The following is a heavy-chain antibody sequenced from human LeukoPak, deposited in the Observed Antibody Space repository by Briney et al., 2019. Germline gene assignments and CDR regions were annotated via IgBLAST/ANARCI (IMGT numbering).Heavy chain of an antibody. D-gene: IGHD5-18*01. CDR2: MNPNSGNT. J-gene: IGHJ4*02. CDR3: AREMDTATIYYFDY. CDR1: GYTFTSYD. Sequence: ASVKVSCKASGYTFTSYDINWVRQATGQGLEWMGWMNPNSGNTGYAQKFQGRVTMTRNTSISTAYMELSSLRSEDTAVYYCAREMDTATIYYFDYWGQGTLVTVSS. V-gene: IGHV1-8*01.